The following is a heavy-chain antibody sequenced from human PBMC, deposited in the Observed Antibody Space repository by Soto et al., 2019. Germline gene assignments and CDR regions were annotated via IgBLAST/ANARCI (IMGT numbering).Heavy chain of an antibody. J-gene: IGHJ6*02. Sequence: QVQLVESGGGVVQPGRSLRLSCAASGFTFSAFGMHWVRQAPGKGLEWVAVISYDGSNKNYADSVRGRFTISRDTPKNSLYLQFNRLRTEDTAVYYFEKDGQRVLYSTSSERYFYYYGMDVWGQGTTVTVSS. V-gene: IGHV3-30*18. CDR3: EKDGQRVLYSTSSERYFYYYGMDV. D-gene: IGHD6-6*01. CDR2: ISYDGSNK. CDR1: GFTFSAFG.